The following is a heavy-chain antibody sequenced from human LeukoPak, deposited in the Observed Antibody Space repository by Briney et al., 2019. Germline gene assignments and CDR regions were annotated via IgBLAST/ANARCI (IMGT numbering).Heavy chain of an antibody. D-gene: IGHD5-24*01. CDR3: ARARRWPYNVDFDN. V-gene: IGHV4-39*07. CDR1: GGSISSSSYY. CDR2: IYYSGST. J-gene: IGHJ4*02. Sequence: SETLSLTCTVSGGSISSSSYYWGWIRQPPGKGLEWIGSIYYSGSTNYNPSLKSRVTISLDKSKNQFSLKLSSVTAADTAVYYCARARRWPYNVDFDNWGQGTLVTVSS.